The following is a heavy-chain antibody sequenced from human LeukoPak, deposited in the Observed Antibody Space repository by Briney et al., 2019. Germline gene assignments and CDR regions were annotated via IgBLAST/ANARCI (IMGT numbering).Heavy chain of an antibody. V-gene: IGHV4-61*02. CDR1: GGSISSGSYY. Sequence: SQTLSLTCNVSGGSISSGSYYWSWLRQPAGKGLEWIRRIYTSGSTNYNPSLKSRVTISVGTAKNQFSLKLSSVTAADTAVYYCARGPPSYDYVWGRGPNYYGMDVWGQGATVTAAS. J-gene: IGHJ6*02. CDR3: ARGPPSYDYVWGRGPNYYGMDV. D-gene: IGHD3-16*01. CDR2: IYTSGST.